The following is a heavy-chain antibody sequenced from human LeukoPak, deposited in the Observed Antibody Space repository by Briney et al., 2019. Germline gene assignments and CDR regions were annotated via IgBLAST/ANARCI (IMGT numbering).Heavy chain of an antibody. J-gene: IGHJ1*01. V-gene: IGHV3-9*01. CDR3: AKDYSSSWYGEYFQH. CDR2: ISWNSGSI. D-gene: IGHD6-13*01. CDR1: GFTFDDYA. Sequence: GGSLRLSCAASGFTFDDYAMHWVRQAPGKGLEWVSGISWNSGSIGYADSVKGRFTISRDNAKNSLYLQMNSLRAEDTALYYCAKDYSSSWYGEYFQHWGQGTLVAVSS.